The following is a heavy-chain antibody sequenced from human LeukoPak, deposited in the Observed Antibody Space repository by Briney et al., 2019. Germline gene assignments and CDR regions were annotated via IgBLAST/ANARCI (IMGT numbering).Heavy chain of an antibody. CDR3: ARLDSGGYYFVHS. Sequence: GESLQISFKTSGYSFANYWIGWVRQMPGKALEWMGIIHPGNSETRYNPSFQGQVTFSADTSISTAYLHWSSLKASDTAIFYCARLDSGGYYFVHSWGQGTLVTVSS. D-gene: IGHD3-22*01. CDR2: IHPGNSET. CDR1: GYSFANYW. V-gene: IGHV5-51*01. J-gene: IGHJ4*02.